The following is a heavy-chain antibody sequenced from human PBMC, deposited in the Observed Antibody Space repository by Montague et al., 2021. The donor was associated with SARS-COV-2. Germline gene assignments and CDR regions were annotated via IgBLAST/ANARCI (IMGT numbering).Heavy chain of an antibody. CDR1: GGSIISGGYY. CDR2: IYYSGST. D-gene: IGHD3-10*01. Sequence: TLSLTCTVSGGSIISGGYYWSWIRQHPGNGLEWIGYIYYSGSTYYNPSLKSRVTISVDTSKNQFSLKLSSVTAADTAVYYCARVDNLVQGVLPAEDAFDIWGQGTMVTVSS. J-gene: IGHJ3*02. V-gene: IGHV4-31*03. CDR3: ARVDNLVQGVLPAEDAFDI.